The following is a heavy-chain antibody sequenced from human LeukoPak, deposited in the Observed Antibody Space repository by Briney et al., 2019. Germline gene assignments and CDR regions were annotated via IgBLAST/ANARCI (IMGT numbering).Heavy chain of an antibody. CDR2: IRSKAYGGTT. D-gene: IGHD2-2*03. CDR1: RFTFGDYA. CDR3: TRVMDIVVVPAACFDY. Sequence: QPGRSLRLSCTASRFTFGDYAMSWVRQAPGKGLEWVGFIRSKAYGGTTEYAASVKGRFTISRDDSKSIAYLQMNSLKTEDTAVYYCTRVMDIVVVPAACFDYWGQGTLVTVSS. J-gene: IGHJ4*02. V-gene: IGHV3-49*04.